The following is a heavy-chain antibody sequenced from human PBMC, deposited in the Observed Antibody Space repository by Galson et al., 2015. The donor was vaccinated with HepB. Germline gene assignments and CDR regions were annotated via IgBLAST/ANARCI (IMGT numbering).Heavy chain of an antibody. D-gene: IGHD3-22*01. J-gene: IGHJ5*02. V-gene: IGHV3-15*07. CDR3: TSTTYYYDRSGYWARDRFDP. CDR2: IKSKTEGGTK. Sequence: SLRLSCAASGFTFSNAWMNWVRQAPGKGLEWVGRIKSKTEGGTKDYAAPVKGRRTISRDDSKNTLYLQMNSLKTEATAVYYCTSTTYYYDRSGYWARDRFDPWGQGSVV. CDR1: GFTFSNAW.